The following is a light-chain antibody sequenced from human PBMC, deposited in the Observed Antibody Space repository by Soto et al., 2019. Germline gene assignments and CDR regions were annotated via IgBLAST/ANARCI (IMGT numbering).Light chain of an antibody. CDR1: QSISIY. CDR2: GAS. V-gene: IGKV1-39*01. Sequence: EIELTQSPASLSSSVGDRVTITCRASQSISIYLNWYQQKPGKAPRLLIYGASTWQSGVPSRFSGSGSGTDFTLTISSLQPEDFATYYCQQPSSSPWTFGRGTKVEIK. J-gene: IGKJ1*01. CDR3: QQPSSSPWT.